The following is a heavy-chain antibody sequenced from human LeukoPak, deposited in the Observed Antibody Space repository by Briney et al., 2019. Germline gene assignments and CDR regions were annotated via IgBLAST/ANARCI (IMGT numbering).Heavy chain of an antibody. CDR2: INHSGST. V-gene: IGHV4-34*01. CDR1: GGSFSGYY. J-gene: IGHJ5*02. CDR3: ARALNPSRLGEFP. D-gene: IGHD3-16*01. Sequence: SETLSLTCAVYGGSFSGYYWSWIRQPPGEGLEWIGEINHSGSTNYNPSLKSRVTISVDTSKNQFSLKLSSVTAADTAVYYCARALNPSRLGEFPWGQGTLVTVSS.